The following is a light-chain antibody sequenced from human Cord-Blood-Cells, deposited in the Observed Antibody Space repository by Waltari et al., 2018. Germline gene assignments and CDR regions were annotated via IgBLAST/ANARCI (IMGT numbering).Light chain of an antibody. V-gene: IGLV3-25*03. CDR1: ALPKQY. CDR3: QSADSSGTYYV. J-gene: IGLJ1*01. CDR2: KDS. Sequence: SYELTQPPSVSVSPGQTARITCSGDALPKQYASWYQQKSGQAPVLGIYKDSERPSGIPERSSGSSSGTTVTLTISGVQAEDEADYYRQSADSSGTYYVFGTGTKVTVL.